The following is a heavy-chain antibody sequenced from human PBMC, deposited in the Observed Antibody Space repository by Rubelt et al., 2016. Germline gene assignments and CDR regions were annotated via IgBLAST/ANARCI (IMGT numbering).Heavy chain of an antibody. Sequence: QVQLQQWGAGLLKPSETLSLTCAVYGGSFSIYYWSWIRQPPGKGLEWIGELNHSGSTNYNPSLKSRVTISVDTSKNTFSLNWRLVTAADTAVYYCARGGRYYGSGSYQRHNWFDPWGQGTLVTVSS. CDR2: LNHSGST. CDR3: ARGGRYYGSGSYQRHNWFDP. V-gene: IGHV4-34*01. D-gene: IGHD3-10*01. CDR1: GGSFSIYY. J-gene: IGHJ5*02.